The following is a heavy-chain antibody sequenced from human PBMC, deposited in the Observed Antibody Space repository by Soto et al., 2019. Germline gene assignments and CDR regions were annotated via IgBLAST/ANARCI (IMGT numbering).Heavy chain of an antibody. Sequence: GGSLRLSCAASGFTFSSSAMNWVRQAPGKGLEWVGRIKRKTDGGTTDYAAPVKGRFTISRDDSKNTLYLQMNSLKTEDTAVYYCTTVFYDSSGNPDYWGQGTQVTVSS. CDR1: GFTFSSSA. V-gene: IGHV3-15*07. CDR2: IKRKTDGGTT. D-gene: IGHD3-22*01. CDR3: TTVFYDSSGNPDY. J-gene: IGHJ4*02.